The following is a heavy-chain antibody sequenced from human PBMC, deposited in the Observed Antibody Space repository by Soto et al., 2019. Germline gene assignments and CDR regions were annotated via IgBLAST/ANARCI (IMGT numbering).Heavy chain of an antibody. D-gene: IGHD6-19*01. Sequence: QEQLVQSGAEVKRPGASVKISCRASGYNFISSNINWVRQAAGQRPEWLGWMNPANGNAAFARHFQGRVTMTRDTSTDTADMELGGLSSGDTASYYCARAVGIAVTGLDLWGPGTLVTVS. V-gene: IGHV1-8*01. CDR2: MNPANGNA. CDR3: ARAVGIAVTGLDL. CDR1: GYNFISSN. J-gene: IGHJ5*02.